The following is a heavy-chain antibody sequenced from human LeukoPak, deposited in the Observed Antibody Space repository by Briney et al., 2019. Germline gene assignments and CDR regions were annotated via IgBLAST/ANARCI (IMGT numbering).Heavy chain of an antibody. CDR1: GGSISSSNW. J-gene: IGHJ4*02. Sequence: SETLSLTCAVSGGSISSSNWWSWVRQPPGKGLGWIGEIYHSGSTNYNPSLKSRVTMSVDTSKNQFSLKLSSVTAADTAVYYCARDKLLWFGEFTYYFDYWGQGTLVTVSS. CDR3: ARDKLLWFGEFTYYFDY. D-gene: IGHD3-10*01. V-gene: IGHV4-4*02. CDR2: IYHSGST.